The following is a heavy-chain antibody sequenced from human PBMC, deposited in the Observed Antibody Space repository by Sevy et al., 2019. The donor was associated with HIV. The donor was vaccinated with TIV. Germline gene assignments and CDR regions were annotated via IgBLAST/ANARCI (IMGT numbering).Heavy chain of an antibody. J-gene: IGHJ4*02. D-gene: IGHD2-8*01. CDR1: GFTPSTYG. CDR2: LGYDGSNQ. CDR3: ARDPRMYGDYLLAYFDS. Sequence: GGSLRLSCTASGFTPSTYGMHWVRQAPGKGLEGVAVLGYDGSNQYYADSVKGRFTISRDNSKNTVFLQMDSLRVEDTAVYYCARDPRMYGDYLLAYFDSWGQGTLVTVSS. V-gene: IGHV3-33*01.